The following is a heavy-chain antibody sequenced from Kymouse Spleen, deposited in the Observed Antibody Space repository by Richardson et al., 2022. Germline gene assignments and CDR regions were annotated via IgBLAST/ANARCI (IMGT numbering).Heavy chain of an antibody. CDR1: GFTFSGSA. D-gene: IGHD1-26*01. V-gene: IGHV3-73*02. Sequence: EVQLVESGGGLVQPGGSLKLSCAASGFTFSGSAMHWVRQASGKGLEWVGRIRSKANSYATAYAASVKGRFTISRDDSKNTAYLQMNSLKTEDTAVYYCTTIVGATPGAFDIWGQGTMVTVSS. CDR3: TTIVGATPGAFDI. J-gene: IGHJ3*02. CDR2: IRSKANSYAT.